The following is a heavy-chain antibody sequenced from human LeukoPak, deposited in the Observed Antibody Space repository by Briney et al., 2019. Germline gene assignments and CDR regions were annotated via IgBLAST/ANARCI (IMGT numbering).Heavy chain of an antibody. CDR3: AKDREQLATEHFDY. CDR1: GFTFSSYA. Sequence: GGSLRLSCAASGFTFSSYAMSWVRQARGKGLEWVSAISGSGGSTYYADSVKGRFTISRDNSKNTLYLQMNSLRAEGTAVYYCAKDREQLATEHFDYWGQGTLVTVSS. V-gene: IGHV3-23*01. J-gene: IGHJ4*02. D-gene: IGHD6-13*01. CDR2: ISGSGGST.